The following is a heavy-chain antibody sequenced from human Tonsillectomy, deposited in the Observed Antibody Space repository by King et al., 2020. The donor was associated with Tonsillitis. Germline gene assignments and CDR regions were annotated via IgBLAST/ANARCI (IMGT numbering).Heavy chain of an antibody. Sequence: VQLVESGGGVVQPGRSLRLSCAASGFAFSCYGMHWVRQAPGKGLEWVAVIWYDGTNRYYADSVKGRFTLSRDNSKNTLYLQMNSLRVEDTAVYYCARDPGVAAAAAEEDYYYGMDVWGQGTTVTVSS. D-gene: IGHD6-13*01. J-gene: IGHJ6*02. V-gene: IGHV3-33*08. CDR3: ARDPGVAAAAAEEDYYYGMDV. CDR2: IWYDGTNR. CDR1: GFAFSCYG.